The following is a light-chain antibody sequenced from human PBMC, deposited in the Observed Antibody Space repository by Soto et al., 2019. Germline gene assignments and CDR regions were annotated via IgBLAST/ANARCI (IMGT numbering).Light chain of an antibody. V-gene: IGLV2-11*01. CDR3: CSYEGTYTSFV. Sequence: QSVLTQPRYVSGSPGQSVTISCTGSISDVGGYNYVSWYQQQPGKAPKLLIYDVTIRTSGVSARFSGSKSGNTASLTISGLQAEDDADYFCCSYEGTYTSFVFGTGTKVTVL. CDR2: DVT. CDR1: ISDVGGYNY. J-gene: IGLJ1*01.